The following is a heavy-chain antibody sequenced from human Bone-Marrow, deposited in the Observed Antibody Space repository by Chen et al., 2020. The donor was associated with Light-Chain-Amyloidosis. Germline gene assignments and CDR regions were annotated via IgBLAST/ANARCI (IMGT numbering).Heavy chain of an antibody. CDR2: IYPDDSDA. V-gene: IGHV5-51*01. Sequence: IGWVRQMPGKGLEWMGVIYPDDSDARYSPSFEGQVTISADKSITTAXXXXXXLKASDTAMYYCARRRDGYNFDYWGQGTLVTVSS. J-gene: IGHJ4*02. D-gene: IGHD5-12*01. CDR3: ARRRDGYNFDY.